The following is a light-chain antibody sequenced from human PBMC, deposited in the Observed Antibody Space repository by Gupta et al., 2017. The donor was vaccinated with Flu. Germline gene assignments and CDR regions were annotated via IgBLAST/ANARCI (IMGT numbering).Light chain of an antibody. Sequence: EIVLTQSPATLSLSPGERATLSCRASQSVSSYLAWYQQKPGQAPRLLISDASNRATGLPAMFSGSGSRTXFTLTIXGREPEDFAVYYCQHRSNCPFTFGXGTKMEIK. V-gene: IGKV3-11*01. J-gene: IGKJ2*01. CDR3: QHRSNCPFT. CDR1: QSVSSY. CDR2: DAS.